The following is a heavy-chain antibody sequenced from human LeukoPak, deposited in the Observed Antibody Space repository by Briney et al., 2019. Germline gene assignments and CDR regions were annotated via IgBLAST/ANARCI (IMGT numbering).Heavy chain of an antibody. CDR1: GGSISSYY. V-gene: IGHV4-59*12. D-gene: IGHD3-10*01. J-gene: IGHJ4*02. Sequence: SEALSLTCTVSGGSISSYYWSWIRQPPGKGLEWIGYIYYSGSAYYNPSLKSRVTISVDTSKNQFSLKLASVTAADTAVYYCARGVYGSKKGGLDYWGQGTLVTVSS. CDR3: ARGVYGSKKGGLDY. CDR2: IYYSGSA.